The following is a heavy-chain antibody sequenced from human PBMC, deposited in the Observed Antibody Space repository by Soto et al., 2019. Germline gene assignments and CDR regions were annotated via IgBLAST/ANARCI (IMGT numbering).Heavy chain of an antibody. CDR1: GYTFTSYG. Sequence: ASVKVSCKASGYTFTSYGISWVRQAPGQGLEWMGWISAYNGNTNYAQKLQGRVTMTTDTSTSTAYMELRSLRSDDTAVYYCARGDVSYGDYIPEYLQHWGQGTLVTVSS. J-gene: IGHJ1*01. CDR2: ISAYNGNT. CDR3: ARGDVSYGDYIPEYLQH. D-gene: IGHD4-17*01. V-gene: IGHV1-18*01.